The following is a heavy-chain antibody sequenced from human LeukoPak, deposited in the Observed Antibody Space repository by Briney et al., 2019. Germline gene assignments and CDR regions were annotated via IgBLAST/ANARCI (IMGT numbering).Heavy chain of an antibody. Sequence: ASVKVSCKASGYTXTSYGISWVRQAPGQGLEWMGWISAYNGNTNYAQKLQGRVTMTTDTSTSTAYMELRSLRSDDTAVYYCARFNWNYDLETNFDYWGQGTLVTVSS. J-gene: IGHJ4*02. CDR1: GYTXTSYG. V-gene: IGHV1-18*01. CDR2: ISAYNGNT. CDR3: ARFNWNYDLETNFDY. D-gene: IGHD1-7*01.